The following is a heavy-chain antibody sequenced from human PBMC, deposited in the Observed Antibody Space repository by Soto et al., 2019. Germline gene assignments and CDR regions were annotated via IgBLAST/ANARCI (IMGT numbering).Heavy chain of an antibody. CDR2: IYYSGST. V-gene: IGHV4-31*03. CDR3: ARVRYSGYEEWNYGMDV. J-gene: IGHJ6*02. CDR1: GGSISSGGYY. Sequence: SETLSLTCTVSGGSISSGGYYWSWIRQHPGRGLEWIGYIYYSGSTYYNPSLKSRVTISVDTSKNQFSLKLSSVTAADTAVYYCARVRYSGYEEWNYGMDVWGQGTTVTVSS. D-gene: IGHD5-12*01.